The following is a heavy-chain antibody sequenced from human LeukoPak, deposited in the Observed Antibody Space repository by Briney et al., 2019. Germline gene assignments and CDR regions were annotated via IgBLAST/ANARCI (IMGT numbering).Heavy chain of an antibody. D-gene: IGHD2-8*01. J-gene: IGHJ6*02. CDR3: ANAGYCTNGVCYGMDV. CDR2: ISYEGSNK. V-gene: IGHV3-30*04. Sequence: PGRSLRLPCAASGFTFSSYAMHWVRQAPGKGLEWVAVISYEGSNKYYADSVKGRFTISRDNSKNTLYLQMNSLRAEDTAVYYCANAGYCTNGVCYGMDVWGQGTTVTVSS. CDR1: GFTFSSYA.